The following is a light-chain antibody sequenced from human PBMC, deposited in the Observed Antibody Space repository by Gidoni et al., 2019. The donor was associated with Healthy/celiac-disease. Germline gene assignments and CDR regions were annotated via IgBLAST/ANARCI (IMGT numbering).Light chain of an antibody. J-gene: IGKJ2*01. CDR1: QSISSY. CDR3: QQSYSPLWA. Sequence: DIQMTQSPSSLSASVGDRVTITCRESQSISSYLNWYQQKPGKAPKLLIYAASSLQSGVPSRFSGSGSGTDFTLTISSLQPEDFATYYCQQSYSPLWAFGQGTKLEIK. CDR2: AAS. V-gene: IGKV1-39*01.